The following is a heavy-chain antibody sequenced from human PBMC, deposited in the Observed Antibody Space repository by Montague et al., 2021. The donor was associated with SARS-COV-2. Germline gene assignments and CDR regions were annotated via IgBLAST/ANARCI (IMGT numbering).Heavy chain of an antibody. CDR3: VRLGFVELWLNLGWFDP. CDR2: VYYSGST. Sequence: SETLSLTCSVSGDSIRSSGYYWGWIRQPPGKGLEWIGTVYYSGSTNYNPSLKSRVTMPVDTSKNQFSLELRSVTAADTAVYYCVRLGFVELWLNLGWFDPWGQGTLVTVSS. J-gene: IGHJ5*02. CDR1: GDSIRSSGYY. V-gene: IGHV4-39*01. D-gene: IGHD3-16*02.